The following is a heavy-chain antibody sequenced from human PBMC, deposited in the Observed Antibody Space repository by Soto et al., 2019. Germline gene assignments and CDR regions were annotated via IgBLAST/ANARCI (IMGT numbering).Heavy chain of an antibody. D-gene: IGHD2-8*01. CDR3: ASHSGVAALGGLDH. CDR1: GGSFTSDY. J-gene: IGHJ4*02. CDR2: IYYNGTT. V-gene: IGHV4-59*08. Sequence: QVQLQESGPGLVKPSETLSVTCTVSGGSFTSDYWSWIRQPPGKGLQWIGYIYYNGTTNYNPSLKSRLTISQDTAKGQISLELTSLTAADTAVYYCASHSGVAALGGLDHWGQGTLVTVSS.